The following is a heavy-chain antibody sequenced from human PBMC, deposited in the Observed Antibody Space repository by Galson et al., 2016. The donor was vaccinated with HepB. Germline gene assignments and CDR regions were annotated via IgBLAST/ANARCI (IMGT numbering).Heavy chain of an antibody. J-gene: IGHJ4*02. CDR2: TYYRSHWYY. CDR3: ARDAPGSSYFDY. D-gene: IGHD1-14*01. CDR1: GDSVSSDVGV. V-gene: IGHV6-1*01. Sequence: CAISGDSVSSDVGVWNWIRQSPSRGLEWLGRTYYRSHWYYDYAVAVKTRLVINPDTSRHQFSLQLSSVTPDDTAVYWCARDAPGSSYFDYWSQGTLVTVSS.